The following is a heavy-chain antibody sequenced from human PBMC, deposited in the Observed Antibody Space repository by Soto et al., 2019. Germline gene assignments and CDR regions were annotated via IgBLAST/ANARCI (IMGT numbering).Heavy chain of an antibody. CDR1: GFTFSSYA. CDR2: ISGSGGST. Sequence: GGSLRLSCAASGFTFSSYAMSWVRQAPGKGLEWVSAISGSGGSTYYADSVKGRFTISRDNSKNTLYLQMNSLRAEDTAVYYCAKDRADDYCSGGSCYSIYNWFDPWGQGTLVTVSS. D-gene: IGHD2-15*01. J-gene: IGHJ5*02. CDR3: AKDRADDYCSGGSCYSIYNWFDP. V-gene: IGHV3-23*01.